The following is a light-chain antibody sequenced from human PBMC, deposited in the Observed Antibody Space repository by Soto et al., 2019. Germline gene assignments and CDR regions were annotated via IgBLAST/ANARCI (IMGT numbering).Light chain of an antibody. Sequence: QSALTQPASVSGSPGQSITISCTGTSXDVGGYNYVSWCQQHPGKAPKLMIYEVSNRPSGVSNRFSGSKSGNTASLTISGLQAEDEADYYCSSYTRSSTLNYVFGTGTKVTVL. CDR2: EVS. J-gene: IGLJ1*01. V-gene: IGLV2-14*01. CDR1: SXDVGGYNY. CDR3: SSYTRSSTLNYV.